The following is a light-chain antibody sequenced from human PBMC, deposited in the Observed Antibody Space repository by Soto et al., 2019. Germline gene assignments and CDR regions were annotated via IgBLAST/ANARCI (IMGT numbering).Light chain of an antibody. CDR2: EVT. Sequence: QSALTQPASVSGSPGQAITISCTGTSSDVGGYKYVSWYQQHPGKAPKLMIYEVTDRPSGVSNRFSGSKSGNTASLTISGLQAEDEADYYCSAYTSSNPWVFGGGTKLTVL. CDR1: SSDVGGYKY. CDR3: SAYTSSNPWV. V-gene: IGLV2-14*01. J-gene: IGLJ3*02.